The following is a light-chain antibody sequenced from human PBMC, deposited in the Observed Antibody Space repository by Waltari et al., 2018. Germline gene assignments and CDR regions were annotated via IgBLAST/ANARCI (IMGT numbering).Light chain of an antibody. CDR2: EVN. Sequence: QSALTQPPSASGSPGQSVTISCTGTSSDVGGYNYVAWYQHPPGKAPKLMVYEVNKRPSGVPDRFSGSKSGNTASLTVSGLQAEDESDYYCSSYAGSNHLVFGGGTKLTVL. CDR1: SSDVGGYNY. V-gene: IGLV2-8*01. J-gene: IGLJ3*02. CDR3: SSYAGSNHLV.